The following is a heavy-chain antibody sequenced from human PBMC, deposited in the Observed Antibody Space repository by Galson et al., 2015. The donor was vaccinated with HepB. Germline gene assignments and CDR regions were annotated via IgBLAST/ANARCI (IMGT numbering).Heavy chain of an antibody. J-gene: IGHJ6*02. CDR1: GVSISSSAYY. V-gene: IGHV4-39*06. CDR3: AHTRVIEGYYSGMDV. Sequence: SETLSLTCTVSGVSISSSAYYWSWIRQPPGKGPEWIASIYFSGSTHYTPSLKSRITKDTSKDQVVLEMTNMDPVDTATYYCAHTRVIEGYYSGMDVWGQGTTVTVSS. D-gene: IGHD2-21*01. CDR2: IYFSGST.